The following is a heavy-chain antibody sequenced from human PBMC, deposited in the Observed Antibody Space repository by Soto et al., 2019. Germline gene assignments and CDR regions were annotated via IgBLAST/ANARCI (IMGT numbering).Heavy chain of an antibody. CDR2: IYYSGST. CDR3: AREMRRDYYDSSGASFDY. Sequence: SETLSLTCTVSGGSIGGYYWGCIRQPPGKGLEWIGYIYYSGSTKYNPSLRSRVTISVDTSKNQFSLKLSYVTAADTAVYYCAREMRRDYYDSSGASFDYWGQGTLVTVSS. CDR1: GGSIGGYY. D-gene: IGHD3-22*01. V-gene: IGHV4-59*01. J-gene: IGHJ4*02.